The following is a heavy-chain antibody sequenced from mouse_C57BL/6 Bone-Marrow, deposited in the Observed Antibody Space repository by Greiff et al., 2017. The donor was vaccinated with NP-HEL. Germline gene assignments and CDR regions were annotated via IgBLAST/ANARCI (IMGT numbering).Heavy chain of an antibody. D-gene: IGHD2-4*01. CDR2: IDPSDSYT. CDR1: GYTFTSYW. Sequence: QVQLQQPGAELVMPGASVKLSCKASGYTFTSYWMHWVKQRPGQGLAWIGEIDPSDSYTNYNQKFKGKSTLTVDKSSSTAYMQLSSLTSEDSAVYYCAYDYDGAWFAYWGQGTLVTVSA. CDR3: AYDYDGAWFAY. V-gene: IGHV1-69*01. J-gene: IGHJ3*01.